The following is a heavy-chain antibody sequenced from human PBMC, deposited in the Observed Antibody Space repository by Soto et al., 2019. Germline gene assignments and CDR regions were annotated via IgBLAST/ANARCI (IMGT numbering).Heavy chain of an antibody. J-gene: IGHJ4*02. V-gene: IGHV3-48*04. CDR1: GFTFSGYN. Sequence: GVPLGLSGSASGFTFSGYNMNGVRQAQGKGWEWISDIGSGGTITYYADSVKGRFTISRDNAENSLHLQMNSLRVEDTAVYYCARRTLGAHAVTTSYFDYWGQGP. CDR2: IGSGGTIT. D-gene: IGHD4-17*01. CDR3: ARRTLGAHAVTTSYFDY.